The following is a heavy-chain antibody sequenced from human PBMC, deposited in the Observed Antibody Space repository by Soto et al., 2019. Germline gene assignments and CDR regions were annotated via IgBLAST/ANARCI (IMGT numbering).Heavy chain of an antibody. D-gene: IGHD3-22*01. J-gene: IGHJ3*02. CDR3: ARAHYYDSSGFNDAFDI. CDR1: GGSINSYY. V-gene: IGHV4-59*01. CDR2: IYYSGAT. Sequence: SETLSLTCTVSGGSINSYYWSWIRQPPGKGLEWTGYIYYSGATNYNPSLKSRVTISVDTSKNQFSLKLSSVTAADTAVYYCARAHYYDSSGFNDAFDIWGQGTMVTVSS.